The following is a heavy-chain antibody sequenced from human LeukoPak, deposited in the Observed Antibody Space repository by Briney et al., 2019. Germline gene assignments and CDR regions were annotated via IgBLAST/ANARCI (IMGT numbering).Heavy chain of an antibody. CDR1: GYTLTELS. CDR3: ATPRPRYSSGWCAPRLYAFDI. CDR2: FDPEDGET. J-gene: IGHJ3*02. D-gene: IGHD6-19*01. Sequence: GASVKVSCKVSGYTLTELSMHWVRQAPGKGLEWMGVFDPEDGETIYAQKFQGRVTMTEDTSTDTAYMELSSLRSEDTAVYYCATPRPRYSSGWCAPRLYAFDIWGQGTMVTVSS. V-gene: IGHV1-24*01.